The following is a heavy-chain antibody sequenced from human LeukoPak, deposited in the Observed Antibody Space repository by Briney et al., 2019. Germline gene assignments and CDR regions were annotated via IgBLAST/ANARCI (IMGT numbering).Heavy chain of an antibody. V-gene: IGHV1-2*02. CDR2: INPNSGGT. CDR3: AIGLRYFDWLSPFDY. Sequence: GASVKVSCKASGYTFTGYYMHWVRQAPGQGLEWMGWINPNSGGTNYAQKFQGRVTTTRDTSISTAYMELSRLRSDDTAVYYCAIGLRYFDWLSPFDYWGQGTLVTVSS. J-gene: IGHJ4*02. CDR1: GYTFTGYY. D-gene: IGHD3-9*01.